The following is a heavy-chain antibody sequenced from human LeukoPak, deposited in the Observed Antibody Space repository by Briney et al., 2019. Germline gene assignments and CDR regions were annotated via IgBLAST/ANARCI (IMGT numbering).Heavy chain of an antibody. J-gene: IGHJ4*02. Sequence: PSETLSFTWTVSGGFISGYYWSWIRQPPGKRLEWIGDIYYSGTTNYNPSLMSRVTMSVDTSKNQFSLKLTSVTAAYTVFFFKQKTAYEILTGYYSFDYWGQGTLVTVSS. D-gene: IGHD3-9*01. CDR2: IYYSGTT. CDR1: GGFISGYY. CDR3: QKTAYEILTGYYSFDY. V-gene: IGHV4-59*08.